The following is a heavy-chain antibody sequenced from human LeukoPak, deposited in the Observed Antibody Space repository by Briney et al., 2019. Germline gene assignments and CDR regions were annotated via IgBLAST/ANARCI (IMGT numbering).Heavy chain of an antibody. V-gene: IGHV1-2*04. D-gene: IGHD1-26*01. CDR3: ARSLGYSGSYYYYFDY. CDR1: GYTFTGYY. Sequence: ASVKVSCKASGYTFTGYYMPWVRQAPGQGLEWMGWINPNSGGTNYAQKFQGWVTMTRDTSISTAYMELSRLRSDDTAVYYCARSLGYSGSYYYYFDYWGQGTLVTVSS. J-gene: IGHJ4*02. CDR2: INPNSGGT.